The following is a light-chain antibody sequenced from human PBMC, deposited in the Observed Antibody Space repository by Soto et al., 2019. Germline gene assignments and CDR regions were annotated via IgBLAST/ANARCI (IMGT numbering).Light chain of an antibody. CDR1: SSDVGAYDF. V-gene: IGLV2-14*01. CDR2: DVT. CDR3: SSYTTRSTLG. J-gene: IGLJ2*01. Sequence: QSVLTQPASVSGSPGQSITISCTGTSSDVGAYDFVSWYQHYPGKAPKLVTFDVTHRPPGISDRFSGSKSANTASLTISGLQAEDEALDYCSSYTTRSTLGFGGGTKLTVL.